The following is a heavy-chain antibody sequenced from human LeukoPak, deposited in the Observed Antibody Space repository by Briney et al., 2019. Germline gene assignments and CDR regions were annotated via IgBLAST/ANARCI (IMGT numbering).Heavy chain of an antibody. D-gene: IGHD3-10*01. Sequence: GGSLRLSCAASGFTLSNHWMIWVRQAPGKGLECVANIKQDGIEKYYLDSVKGRFTISRDNAKNSLFLQMNSLRAADTAVYYCARDGSGQWPIGFWGQGTLVTVSS. V-gene: IGHV3-7*01. J-gene: IGHJ4*02. CDR1: GFTLSNHW. CDR3: ARDGSGQWPIGF. CDR2: IKQDGIEK.